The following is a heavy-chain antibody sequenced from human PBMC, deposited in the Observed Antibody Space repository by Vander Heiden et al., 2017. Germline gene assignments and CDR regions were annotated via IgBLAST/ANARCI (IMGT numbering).Heavy chain of an antibody. Sequence: EVQLLESGGGLVQPGGSLRLSWAASGFTFRNYAMGWFRQAPGKGLGWVSAISGSGGSTYYADSVKGRFTISRDNSKNTLFLQMNSLRAEDTAVYYCAKGLADTAADGRFNYWGQGTLVTVSS. D-gene: IGHD5-18*01. CDR1: GFTFRNYA. CDR3: AKGLADTAADGRFNY. V-gene: IGHV3-23*01. J-gene: IGHJ4*02. CDR2: ISGSGGST.